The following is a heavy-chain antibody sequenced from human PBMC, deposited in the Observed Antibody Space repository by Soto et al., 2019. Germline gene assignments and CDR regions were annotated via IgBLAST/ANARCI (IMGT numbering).Heavy chain of an antibody. Sequence: EVQVVESGGGLVQPGGSLRLSCAASGFTFSSNSMNWVRQALGKGLEWISYISSSSSTIYADSVKGGFTISRDNAKNSLYLQMNSLRDEDTAVYYCARVIWSGHLTSDLWGQGTLVTVSS. CDR1: GFTFSSNS. J-gene: IGHJ5*02. V-gene: IGHV3-48*02. CDR2: ISSSSSTI. D-gene: IGHD3-3*01. CDR3: ARVIWSGHLTSDL.